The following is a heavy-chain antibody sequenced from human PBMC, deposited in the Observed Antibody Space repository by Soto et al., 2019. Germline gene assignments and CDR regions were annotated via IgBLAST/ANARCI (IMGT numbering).Heavy chain of an antibody. D-gene: IGHD4-17*01. CDR3: AKRTVGWYFDL. J-gene: IGHJ2*01. V-gene: IGHV3-23*01. CDR2: ISGSGGST. CDR1: GFTFSSYA. Sequence: EVQLLESGGGLVQPGGSLRLSCAASGFTFSSYAMSWVRQAPGKGLEWVSAISGSGGSTYYADSVKGRFTISRDNSKNTVYLQMISLRAEDTAVFYCAKRTVGWYFDLWGRGTLVTVSS.